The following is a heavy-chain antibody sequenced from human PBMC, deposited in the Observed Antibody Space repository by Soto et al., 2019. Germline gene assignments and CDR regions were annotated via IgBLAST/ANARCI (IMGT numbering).Heavy chain of an antibody. V-gene: IGHV4-59*08. CDR2: IYYSGST. CDR3: ARLNGYCISTYCYGYYGMDV. Sequence: SETLSLTCTVSGGSIISYYWSWILQPPWKGLEWIGYIYYSGSTNYNPSLKSRVTISVDTSKNQFSLKLSSVTAADTAVYYCARLNGYCISTYCYGYYGMDVWGQGTTVTVSS. CDR1: GGSIISYY. J-gene: IGHJ6*02. D-gene: IGHD2-2*01.